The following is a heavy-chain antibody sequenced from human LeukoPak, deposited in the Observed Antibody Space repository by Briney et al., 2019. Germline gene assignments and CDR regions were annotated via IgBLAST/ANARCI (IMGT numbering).Heavy chain of an antibody. Sequence: SETLSLTCAVYGGSFSGYYWSWIRQPPGKGLEWIGEINHSGSTNYNPSLKSQVTISVDTSKNQFSLKLSSVTAADTAVYYCARGSAQNYDYVWGSYRYLYYFDYWGQGTLVTVSS. CDR2: INHSGST. V-gene: IGHV4-34*01. CDR1: GGSFSGYY. J-gene: IGHJ4*02. CDR3: ARGSAQNYDYVWGSYRYLYYFDY. D-gene: IGHD3-16*02.